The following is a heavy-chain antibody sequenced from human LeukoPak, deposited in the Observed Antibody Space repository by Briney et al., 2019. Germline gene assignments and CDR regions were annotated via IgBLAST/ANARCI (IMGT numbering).Heavy chain of an antibody. Sequence: GGSLRLSCAASGFTFSDFYMDWIRQAPGRGLEWVSYISNTGTTIYYTDSVQGRFTISRDNSKNSLYLQMNSLRVEDTATYYCVRALRGDPDAFDIWGQGTMVTVSS. CDR2: ISNTGTTI. D-gene: IGHD3-10*01. CDR3: VRALRGDPDAFDI. CDR1: GFTFSDFY. V-gene: IGHV3-11*04. J-gene: IGHJ3*02.